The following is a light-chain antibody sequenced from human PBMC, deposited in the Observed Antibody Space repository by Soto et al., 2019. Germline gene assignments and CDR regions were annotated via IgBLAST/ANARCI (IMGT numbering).Light chain of an antibody. CDR1: QSISSY. Sequence: DIQMTQSPSSLSASVGDRVTITCRASQSISSYLNWYQEKPGKAPKLLIYGASSLQSGVPSRFSGSGSGTEFTLTISSLQPEDFATYYCQQNYSTPYTFVQGTKLEIK. CDR3: QQNYSTPYT. J-gene: IGKJ2*01. CDR2: GAS. V-gene: IGKV1-39*01.